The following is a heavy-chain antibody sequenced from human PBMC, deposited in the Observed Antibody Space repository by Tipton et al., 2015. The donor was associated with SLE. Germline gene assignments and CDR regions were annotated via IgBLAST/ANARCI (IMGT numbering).Heavy chain of an antibody. Sequence: LRLSCAVYGGSFSDYSWSWIRQPPGKGLEWIGEINHSGSTNYNPPLRSRVTISVDTSKNQLSLKLNSVTAADTAVYYCARGRLLEWLSSYYYYYGMDVWGQGTPVTVSS. CDR2: INHSGST. J-gene: IGHJ6*02. D-gene: IGHD3-3*01. V-gene: IGHV4-34*01. CDR3: ARGRLLEWLSSYYYYYGMDV. CDR1: GGSFSDYS.